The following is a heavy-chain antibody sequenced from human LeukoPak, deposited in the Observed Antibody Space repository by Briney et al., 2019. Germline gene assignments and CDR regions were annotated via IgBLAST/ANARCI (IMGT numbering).Heavy chain of an antibody. CDR1: GGTFSSYA. CDR2: IIPILGIA. CDR3: ASVSTMVRGIINAFDI. V-gene: IGHV1-69*04. Sequence: SVKVSCKASGGTFSSYAISWVRQAPGQGLEWMGRIIPILGIANYAQKFQGRVTITADKSTSTAYMELSSLRSEDTAVYYCASVSTMVRGIINAFDIWGQGTMVTVSS. D-gene: IGHD3-10*01. J-gene: IGHJ3*02.